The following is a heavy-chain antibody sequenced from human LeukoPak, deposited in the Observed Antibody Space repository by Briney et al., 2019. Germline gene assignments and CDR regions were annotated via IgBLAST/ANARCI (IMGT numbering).Heavy chain of an antibody. D-gene: IGHD4-17*01. CDR1: GFTFSSNY. V-gene: IGHV3-53*01. J-gene: IGHJ4*02. Sequence: GGSLRLSCAASGFTFSSNYMSWVRQAPGKGLEWVSVIYSGGSTYYAESVKGRLTISRDSSKNTLYLQMNSLRAEDTAVYYCARDLGYGDYYFDYWGQGTLVTVSS. CDR2: IYSGGST. CDR3: ARDLGYGDYYFDY.